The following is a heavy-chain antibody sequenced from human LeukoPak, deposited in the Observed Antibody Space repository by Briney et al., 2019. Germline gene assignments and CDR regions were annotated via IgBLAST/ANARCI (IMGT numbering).Heavy chain of an antibody. Sequence: SETLSLTCAVYGGSFSGYYWSWIRQPPGKGLEWIGEINHSGSTNYNPSLKSRVTISVDTSKNQFSLKLSSVTAADTAIYYCARVKPYYDSSGYIDFWGQGALVTVSS. D-gene: IGHD3-22*01. CDR1: GGSFSGYY. CDR2: INHSGST. V-gene: IGHV4-34*01. CDR3: ARVKPYYDSSGYIDF. J-gene: IGHJ4*02.